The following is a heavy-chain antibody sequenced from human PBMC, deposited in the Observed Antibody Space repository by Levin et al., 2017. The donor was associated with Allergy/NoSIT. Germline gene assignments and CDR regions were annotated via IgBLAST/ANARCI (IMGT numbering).Heavy chain of an antibody. Sequence: GESLKISCAASGFTFSSYGMHWVRQAPGKGLEWVAVISYDGSNKYYADSVKGRFTISRDNSKNTLYLQMNSLRAEDTAVYYCAKDRSSSWSFDYWGQGTLVTVSS. CDR2: ISYDGSNK. J-gene: IGHJ4*02. CDR1: GFTFSSYG. D-gene: IGHD6-13*01. V-gene: IGHV3-30*18. CDR3: AKDRSSSWSFDY.